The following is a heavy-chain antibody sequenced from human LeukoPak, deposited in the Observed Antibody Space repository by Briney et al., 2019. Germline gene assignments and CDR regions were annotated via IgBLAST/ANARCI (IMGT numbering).Heavy chain of an antibody. CDR3: ARGLLVRGVVWFDP. J-gene: IGHJ5*02. Sequence: SETLSLTCAVYGGSFSGYYWSWIRQPPGKGLEWIGEINHSGSTNYNPSLKSRVTISVDTSKNQFSLKLSSVTAADTAVYYCARGLLVRGVVWFDPWGQGTLVTVSS. V-gene: IGHV4-34*01. D-gene: IGHD3-10*01. CDR1: GGSFSGYY. CDR2: INHSGST.